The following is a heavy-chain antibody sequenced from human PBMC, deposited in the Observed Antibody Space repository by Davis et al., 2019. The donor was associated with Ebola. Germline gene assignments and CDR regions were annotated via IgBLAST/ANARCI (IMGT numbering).Heavy chain of an antibody. CDR1: AFTFSSYS. V-gene: IGHV3-21*01. J-gene: IGHJ4*02. Sequence: GRSLRPSCPASAFTFSSYSTNWVRQAPGKGLEWVSSISSSSSYIYYADSVKGRFTISRDNAKNSLYLQMNSLRAEDTAVYYCAREVGPVYFDYWGQGTLVTVSS. CDR2: ISSSSSYI. CDR3: AREVGPVYFDY.